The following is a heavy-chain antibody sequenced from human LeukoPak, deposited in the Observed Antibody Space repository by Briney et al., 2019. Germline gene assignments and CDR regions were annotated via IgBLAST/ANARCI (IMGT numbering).Heavy chain of an antibody. CDR2: ISGSGGST. V-gene: IGHV3-23*01. Sequence: GGSLRLSCAASGFTFSNYAMSWVRQAPGKGLEWVSAISGSGGSTYYADSVKGRFTISRDNSKNTLYLQMNSLSPEDTAVYYCAGCWVRGVISHYFYAMDVWGQGTTVTVSS. J-gene: IGHJ6*02. CDR3: AGCWVRGVISHYFYAMDV. CDR1: GFTFSNYA. D-gene: IGHD3-10*01.